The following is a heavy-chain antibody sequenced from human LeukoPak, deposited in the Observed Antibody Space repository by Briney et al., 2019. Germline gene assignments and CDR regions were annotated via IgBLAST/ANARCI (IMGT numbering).Heavy chain of an antibody. V-gene: IGHV4-39*07. Sequence: PSETLSLTCTVSGGSISSSSYYWGWIRQPPGKGLEWIGSIYYSGSTYYNPSLKSRVTISVDTSKNQISLKLSSVTAADTAVYYCARGGEYYDSSGYYYQDYWGQGTLVTVSS. J-gene: IGHJ4*02. D-gene: IGHD3-22*01. CDR3: ARGGEYYDSSGYYYQDY. CDR1: GGSISSSSYY. CDR2: IYYSGST.